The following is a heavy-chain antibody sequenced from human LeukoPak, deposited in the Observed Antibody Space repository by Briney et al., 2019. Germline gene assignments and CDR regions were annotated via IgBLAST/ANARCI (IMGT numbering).Heavy chain of an antibody. CDR2: IYPGDSDT. D-gene: IGHD2-2*01. J-gene: IGHJ6*03. CDR3: ARLFGLYCSSTSCLMLGYMDV. V-gene: IGHV5-51*01. CDR1: GYSFTSYW. Sequence: GESLKISCKGSGYSFTSYWIGWVRQMPGKGLEWMGIIYPGDSDTRYSPSFQGQVTISADKSISTAYLQWSSLKASDTAMYYCARLFGLYCSSTSCLMLGYMDVWGKGTTVTVSS.